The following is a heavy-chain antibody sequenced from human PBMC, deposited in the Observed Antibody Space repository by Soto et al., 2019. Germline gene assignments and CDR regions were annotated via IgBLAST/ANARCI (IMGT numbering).Heavy chain of an antibody. J-gene: IGHJ6*02. CDR3: ARDLRGSGSNYYYGMDV. Sequence: VGSLRLSCAASGFTVSSNYMSWVRQAPGKGLEWVSVIYSGGSTYYADSVKGRFTISRDNSKNTLYLQMNSLRAEDTAVYYCARDLRGSGSNYYYGMDVWGQGTTVTVSS. D-gene: IGHD3-10*01. CDR1: GFTVSSNY. CDR2: IYSGGST. V-gene: IGHV3-53*01.